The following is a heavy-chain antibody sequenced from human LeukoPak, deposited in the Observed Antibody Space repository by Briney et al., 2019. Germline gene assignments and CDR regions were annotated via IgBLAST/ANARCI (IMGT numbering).Heavy chain of an antibody. J-gene: IGHJ4*02. CDR2: IYYSGST. D-gene: IGHD3-22*01. CDR3: ARDRYYYDSSGYYRLDY. CDR1: GASISSYY. Sequence: SETLSLTCTVSGASISSYYWSWIRQPPGKGLEWLGYIYYSGSTNYNPSLKSRVTISVDTSKNQFSLKLSSVTAADTAVYYCARDRYYYDSSGYYRLDYWGQGTLVTVSS. V-gene: IGHV4-59*12.